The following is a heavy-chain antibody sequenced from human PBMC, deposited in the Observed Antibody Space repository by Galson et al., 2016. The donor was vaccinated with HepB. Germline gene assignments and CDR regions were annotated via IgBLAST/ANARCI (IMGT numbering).Heavy chain of an antibody. CDR3: ARVRSLQYYYGMDV. CDR2: IQHSGRT. Sequence: SETLSLTCTVSGGPLDTTNSWGWVRQPPGKGLEWLGEIQHSGRTNYNSSLKSRLSMSVDKSDNQFSLRLTSVTAADTAVYYCARVRSLQYYYGMDVWGQGTTVTVSS. V-gene: IGHV4-4*02. J-gene: IGHJ6*02. D-gene: IGHD4-11*01. CDR1: GGPLDTTNS.